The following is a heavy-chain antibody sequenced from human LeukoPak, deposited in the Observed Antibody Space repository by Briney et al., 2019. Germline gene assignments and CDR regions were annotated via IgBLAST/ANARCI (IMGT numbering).Heavy chain of an antibody. V-gene: IGHV1-2*02. Sequence: ASVKVSCKASGYTFIDYYMHWVRQAPGQGLEWMGWIDPKSGGTSYAQKFQDRVAMIRDTSISTAYMELTRLRSDDTAVYYCARAYSSGWYASTDYWGQGTLVTVSS. D-gene: IGHD6-19*01. J-gene: IGHJ4*02. CDR3: ARAYSSGWYASTDY. CDR1: GYTFIDYY. CDR2: IDPKSGGT.